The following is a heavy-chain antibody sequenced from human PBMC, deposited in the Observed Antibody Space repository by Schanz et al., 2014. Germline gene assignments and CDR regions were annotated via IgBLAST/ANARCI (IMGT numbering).Heavy chain of an antibody. CDR3: ARLGRMGAFDI. CDR1: GFTFSNYN. J-gene: IGHJ3*02. D-gene: IGHD2-8*01. CDR2: ISRSSSTI. Sequence: EVQLVESGGGLVQPGGSLRLSCEASGFTFSNYNMNWVRQAPGKGLEWVSYISRSSSTIYYTDSVKGRFTISRDNAKKSLFLQMNSLRAEDTAVYYCARLGRMGAFDIWGQGTMVTVSS. V-gene: IGHV3-48*04.